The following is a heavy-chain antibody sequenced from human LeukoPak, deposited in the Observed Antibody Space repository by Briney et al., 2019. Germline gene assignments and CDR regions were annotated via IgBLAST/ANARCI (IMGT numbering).Heavy chain of an antibody. CDR1: GGSISSGGYS. CDR2: IYHSGST. CDR3: ARVRGYYYDSSGPFDY. D-gene: IGHD3-22*01. Sequence: SQTLSLTCAVSGGSISSGGYSWSWIRQPPGKGLEWIVYIYHSGSTYYNPSLKSRVTISVDRSKNQFSLKLSSVTAADTAVYYCARVRGYYYDSSGPFDYWGQGTLVTVSS. J-gene: IGHJ4*02. V-gene: IGHV4-30-2*01.